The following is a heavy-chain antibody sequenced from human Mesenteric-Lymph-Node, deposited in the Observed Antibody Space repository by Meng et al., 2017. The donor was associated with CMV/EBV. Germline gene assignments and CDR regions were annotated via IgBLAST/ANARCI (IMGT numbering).Heavy chain of an antibody. D-gene: IGHD6-19*01. Sequence: SETLSLTCAVYGGSFSGYYWSWIRQPPGKGLEWIGEINHSGSTNYNPSLKSRVTISVDTSKNQFSLKLSSVTAADTAVYYCACGIDRWLYPVLDYWGQGTLVTVSS. CDR2: INHSGST. J-gene: IGHJ4*02. V-gene: IGHV4-34*01. CDR1: GGSFSGYY. CDR3: ACGIDRWLYPVLDY.